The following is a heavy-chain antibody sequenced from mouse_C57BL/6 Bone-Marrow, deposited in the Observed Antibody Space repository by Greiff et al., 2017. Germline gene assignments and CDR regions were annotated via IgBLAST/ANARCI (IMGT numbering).Heavy chain of an antibody. J-gene: IGHJ4*01. D-gene: IGHD1-2*01. CDR2: IDPENGDT. CDR3: TSFLVYAMDY. Sequence: EVQLQQSGAELVRPGASVKLSCTASGFNIKDDYMHWVKQRPEQGLEWIGWIDPENGDTEYASKFQGKGTITADTSSNTAYLQRSSLTSEDTAVYYCTSFLVYAMDYWGQGTSVTVSS. V-gene: IGHV14-4*01. CDR1: GFNIKDDY.